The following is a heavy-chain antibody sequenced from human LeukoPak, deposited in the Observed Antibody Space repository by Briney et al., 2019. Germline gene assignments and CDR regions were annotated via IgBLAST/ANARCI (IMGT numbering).Heavy chain of an antibody. J-gene: IGHJ3*02. D-gene: IGHD5-18*01. CDR2: IYYSGST. Sequence: SETLSLTCTVSGGSISSSSYYWGWIRQPPGKGLEWIGSIYYSGSTYYNPSLKSRVTISVDTSKNQFSLKLSSVTAADTAVYYCARDDGYGDPFDIWGQGTMVTVSS. CDR3: ARDDGYGDPFDI. CDR1: GGSISSSSYY. V-gene: IGHV4-39*07.